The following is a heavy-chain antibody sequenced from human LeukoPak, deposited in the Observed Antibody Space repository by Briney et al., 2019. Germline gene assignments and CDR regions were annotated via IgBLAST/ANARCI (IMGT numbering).Heavy chain of an antibody. V-gene: IGHV4-34*01. CDR3: ARAMPTRRTYDY. J-gene: IGHJ4*02. Sequence: SETLSLTCAVYGGSFSSYYWSWIRQPPGKGLEWIGEINHSGSTNYNPSLKSRVTLSVDTSRNQFSLKLSSVTAADTAVYYCARAMPTRRTYDYWGQGTLVTVSS. CDR1: GGSFSSYY. CDR2: INHSGST. D-gene: IGHD2-2*01.